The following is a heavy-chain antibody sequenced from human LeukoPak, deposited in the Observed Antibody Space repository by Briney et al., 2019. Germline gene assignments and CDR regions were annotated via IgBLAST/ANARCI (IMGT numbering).Heavy chain of an antibody. J-gene: IGHJ4*02. CDR3: AKKIQLWLPD. CDR1: GFTFGNYA. Sequence: GESLRLSCAASGFTFGNYAMSWVRQAPGKGLEWVSAISGSGGSTYYADSVKGRFTISRDNSKNTLYLQMSSLRAEDTAVYYCAKKIQLWLPDWGQGTLVTVSS. CDR2: ISGSGGST. V-gene: IGHV3-23*01. D-gene: IGHD5-18*01.